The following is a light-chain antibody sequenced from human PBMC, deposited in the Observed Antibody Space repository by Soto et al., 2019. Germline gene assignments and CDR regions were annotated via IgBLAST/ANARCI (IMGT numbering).Light chain of an antibody. CDR1: SSNIGAGYD. CDR3: QSYDSSLSGWV. Sequence: QSVLTQPPSVSGAPGQRVTISCTGSSSNIGAGYDVHWYQQIPGTAPKLLIYGNSNRPSGVPDRFSGSKSGTSASLAITGLQAEDEADYYCQSYDSSLSGWVFGGGTTLTVL. CDR2: GNS. J-gene: IGLJ3*02. V-gene: IGLV1-40*01.